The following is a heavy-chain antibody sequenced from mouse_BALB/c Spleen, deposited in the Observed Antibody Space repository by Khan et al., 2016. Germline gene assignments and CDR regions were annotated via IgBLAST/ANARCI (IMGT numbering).Heavy chain of an antibody. V-gene: IGHV9-3-1*01. D-gene: IGHD2-3*01. CDR3: ARGPMKYYAMDY. Sequence: QIQLVQSGPELKKPGETVKISCKASGYTFTNYGMNWVKQAPGKGLKWMGWINTYTGEPTYADDFKGRFAFSLETSASTAYLQINNLKNEDTATYCCARGPMKYYAMDYWGQGTSVTVSS. CDR1: GYTFTNYG. CDR2: INTYTGEP. J-gene: IGHJ4*01.